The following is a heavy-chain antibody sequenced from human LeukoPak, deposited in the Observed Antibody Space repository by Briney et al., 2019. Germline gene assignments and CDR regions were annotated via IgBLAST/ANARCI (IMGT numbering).Heavy chain of an antibody. V-gene: IGHV4-34*01. CDR3: ARASIVVVPAAMDWFDP. Sequence: KTSEPLSLTCAVYGGSFSGYYWSWIRQPPGKGLEWIGEINHSGSTNYNPSLKSRVTISVDTSKNQFSLKLSSVTAADTAVYYCARASIVVVPAAMDWFDPWGQGTLVTVSS. CDR1: GGSFSGYY. J-gene: IGHJ5*02. D-gene: IGHD2-2*01. CDR2: INHSGST.